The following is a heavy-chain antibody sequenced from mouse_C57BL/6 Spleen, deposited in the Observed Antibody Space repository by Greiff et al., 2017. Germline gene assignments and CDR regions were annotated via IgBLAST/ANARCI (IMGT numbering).Heavy chain of an antibody. V-gene: IGHV5-16*01. Sequence: EVKLVESEGGLVQPGSSMKLSCTASGFTFSDYYMAWVRQVPEKGLEWVANINYDGSSTYYLDSLKSRFIISRDNAKNILYLQMSSLKSEDTATYYCARDVQNYAMDYWGQGTSVTVSS. CDR2: INYDGSST. CDR1: GFTFSDYY. CDR3: ARDVQNYAMDY. J-gene: IGHJ4*01.